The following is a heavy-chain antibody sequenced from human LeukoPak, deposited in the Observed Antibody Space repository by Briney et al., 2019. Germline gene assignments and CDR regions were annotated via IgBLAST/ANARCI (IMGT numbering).Heavy chain of an antibody. CDR1: GYTLTSYG. Sequence: SVKVSCKASGYTLTSYGISWVRQAPGQGLEWMGWISAYNGNTNYALKLQGRVTMTTDTSTSTAYMELRCLRSDDTAVYYCARGYSSTSFSFDYWGQGTLVTVSS. D-gene: IGHD2-2*01. V-gene: IGHV1-18*04. CDR2: ISAYNGNT. J-gene: IGHJ4*02. CDR3: ARGYSSTSFSFDY.